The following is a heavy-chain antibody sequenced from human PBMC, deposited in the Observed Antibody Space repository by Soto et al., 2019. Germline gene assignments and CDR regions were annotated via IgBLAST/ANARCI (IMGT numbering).Heavy chain of an antibody. CDR2: IYPGDSDT. D-gene: IGHD2-8*01. CDR1: GYNFTNYW. CDR3: ARSSGMLGAHFAY. V-gene: IGHV5-51*01. J-gene: IGHJ4*02. Sequence: GESLKISCKGSGYNFTNYWIGWVRQMPGKGLEWMGIIYPGDSDTRYSPSFQGQVTISADKSISTAYLQWSSLKASDTAMIYCARSSGMLGAHFAYWGQGTLVTVSS.